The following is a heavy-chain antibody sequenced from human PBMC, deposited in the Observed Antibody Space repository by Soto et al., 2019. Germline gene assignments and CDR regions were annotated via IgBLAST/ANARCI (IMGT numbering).Heavy chain of an antibody. D-gene: IGHD1-1*01. Sequence: QLQLQESGPGLVKPSETLSLTCNASGGSITSSGSAWGWIRQSPGKGLEWIGTIDYSGNIYYIPSLKSRITISVDSSKNQISLKLSSVTAADTAVYDCARHIYNHSFEYYFVSWGQGTLVTVSS. CDR3: ARHIYNHSFEYYFVS. CDR2: IDYSGNI. CDR1: GGSITSSGSA. V-gene: IGHV4-39*01. J-gene: IGHJ4*02.